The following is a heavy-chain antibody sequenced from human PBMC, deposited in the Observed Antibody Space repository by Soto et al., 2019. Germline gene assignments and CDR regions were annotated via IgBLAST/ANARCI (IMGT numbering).Heavy chain of an antibody. CDR2: IYYSGNT. Sequence: QVQLQESGPGLVKPSLTLSLTCTVSGGSISRGAYYWSWIRQHPGQGREWIGYIYYSGNTHYNPSLNSRVRMSVATSTQQFSLTLSSLTATDTDVYFCARAGYSYEGVAWYFDLWGRGTLVTVSS. CDR1: GGSISRGAYY. D-gene: IGHD5-18*01. CDR3: ARAGYSYEGVAWYFDL. J-gene: IGHJ2*01. V-gene: IGHV4-31*03.